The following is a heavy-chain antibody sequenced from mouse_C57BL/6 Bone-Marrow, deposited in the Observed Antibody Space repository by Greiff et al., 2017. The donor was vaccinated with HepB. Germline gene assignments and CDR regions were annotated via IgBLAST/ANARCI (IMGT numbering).Heavy chain of an antibody. D-gene: IGHD2-4*01. Sequence: EVQGVESGGGLVKPGGSLKLSCAASGFTFSSYAMSWVRQTPEKRLEWVATISDGGSYTYYPDNVKGRFTISRDNAKNNLYLQMSHLKSEDTAMYYCARGYDYDVSFYWYFDVWGTGTTVTVSS. J-gene: IGHJ1*03. V-gene: IGHV5-4*01. CDR2: ISDGGSYT. CDR3: ARGYDYDVSFYWYFDV. CDR1: GFTFSSYA.